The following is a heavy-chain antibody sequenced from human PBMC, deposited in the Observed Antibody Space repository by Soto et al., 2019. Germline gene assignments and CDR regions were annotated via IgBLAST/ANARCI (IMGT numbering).Heavy chain of an antibody. CDR3: ARNYDSSGYYDSHFDY. V-gene: IGHV5-10-1*01. CDR1: GYSFTSYW. Sequence: GESLKISCKGSGYSFTSYWISWVRQMPGKGLEWMGRIDPSDSYTNYSPSFQGHVTISADKSISTAYLQWSSLKASDTAMYYCARNYDSSGYYDSHFDYWGQGTLVTVSS. D-gene: IGHD3-22*01. J-gene: IGHJ4*02. CDR2: IDPSDSYT.